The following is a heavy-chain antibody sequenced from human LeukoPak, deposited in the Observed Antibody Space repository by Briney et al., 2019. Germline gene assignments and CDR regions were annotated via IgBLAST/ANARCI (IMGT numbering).Heavy chain of an antibody. Sequence: GGSLRLSCAASGFTFSGSAMHWVPQASGKGLEWVGRIRSKANSYATAYAASVKGRFNISRDDSKNPAYMQMNSLKTEDTAVYYCTSAPLSTGKWGQGTLVTVSS. CDR2: IRSKANSYAT. J-gene: IGHJ4*02. V-gene: IGHV3-73*01. D-gene: IGHD1-1*01. CDR1: GFTFSGSA. CDR3: TSAPLSTGK.